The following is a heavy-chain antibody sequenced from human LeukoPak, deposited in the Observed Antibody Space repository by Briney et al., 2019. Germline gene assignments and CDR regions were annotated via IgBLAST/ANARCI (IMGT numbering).Heavy chain of an antibody. D-gene: IGHD2-15*01. CDR3: AREENSFVVVVAATPLDY. CDR1: GFNFSSYW. V-gene: IGHV3-74*01. J-gene: IGHJ4*02. Sequence: GGSLRLSCAASGFNFSSYWMHWVRRAPGKGLVWVSHINSDGSSTTYADSVKGRFTISRDNSKNTLYLQMNSLRAEDTAVYYCAREENSFVVVVAATPLDYWGQGTLVTVSS. CDR2: INSDGSST.